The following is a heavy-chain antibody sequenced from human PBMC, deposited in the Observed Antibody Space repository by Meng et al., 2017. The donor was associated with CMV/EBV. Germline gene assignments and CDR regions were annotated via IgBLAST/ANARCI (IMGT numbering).Heavy chain of an antibody. CDR3: ARDTPGEDKWD. CDR2: INHSGDST. CDR1: VYTFTNAF. J-gene: IGHJ4*02. V-gene: IGHV1-46*01. Sequence: SCKTSVYTFTNAFVHWVRQAPGQGLEWMTRINHSGDSTTYAQKFQGRVTMTRDTSTTTVYLDLTSLTSEDTAVYYCARDTPGEDKWDWGQGTLVTVSS. D-gene: IGHD2-15*01.